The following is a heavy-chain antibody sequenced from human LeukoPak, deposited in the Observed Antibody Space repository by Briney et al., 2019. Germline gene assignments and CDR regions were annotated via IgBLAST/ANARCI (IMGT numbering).Heavy chain of an antibody. Sequence: GRSLRLSFAASGFNFRSFAMHWVRQAPGKGLEWVSVIYSGGSTYYADSVKGRFTISRDNSKNTLYLQMNSLRAEDTAVYYCARGSRWRVGPYYYGMDVWGQGTTVTVSS. V-gene: IGHV3-53*01. J-gene: IGHJ6*02. CDR3: ARGSRWRVGPYYYGMDV. CDR1: GFNFRSFA. CDR2: IYSGGST. D-gene: IGHD4-23*01.